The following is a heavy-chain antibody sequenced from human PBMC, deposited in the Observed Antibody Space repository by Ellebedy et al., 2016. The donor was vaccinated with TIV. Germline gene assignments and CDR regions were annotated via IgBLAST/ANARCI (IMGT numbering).Heavy chain of an antibody. Sequence: ASVKVSCKASGYTFTSYGISWVRQAPGQGLEWMGWISAYNGNTNYAQKLQGRVTMTTDTSTSTAYMELRSLRSDDTAVYYCSRLSYCGGDCLYYYYGMDVWGQGTTVTVSS. J-gene: IGHJ6*02. CDR2: ISAYNGNT. V-gene: IGHV1-18*01. CDR1: GYTFTSYG. D-gene: IGHD2-21*02. CDR3: SRLSYCGGDCLYYYYGMDV.